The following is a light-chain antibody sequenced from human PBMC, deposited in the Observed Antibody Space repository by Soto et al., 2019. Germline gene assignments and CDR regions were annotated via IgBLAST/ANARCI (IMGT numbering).Light chain of an antibody. CDR2: DVS. V-gene: IGLV2-14*01. J-gene: IGLJ2*01. Sequence: SALTQPASVSGSPGQSITISCTGTGSGVGGYNYVSWYQQHPGKAPKVMIYDVSNRPSGVSNRFSGSKSGNTASLTISGLQAEDEADYYCSSYTSASTPLVFGGGTKLTVL. CDR1: GSGVGGYNY. CDR3: SSYTSASTPLV.